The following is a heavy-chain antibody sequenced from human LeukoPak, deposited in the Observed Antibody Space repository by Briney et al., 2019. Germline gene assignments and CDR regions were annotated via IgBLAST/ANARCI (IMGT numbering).Heavy chain of an antibody. D-gene: IGHD2-2*01. CDR3: AREDIVVVPAAKRRAFDI. J-gene: IGHJ3*02. V-gene: IGHV4-4*07. Sequence: KPSETLSLTCTVSGGSISSYYWSWIRQPAGKGLEWIGRIYTSGSTNYNPSLKSRVTMSVDTSKNQFSLKLSSVTAADTAVYYCAREDIVVVPAAKRRAFDIWGQGTMVTVSS. CDR2: IYTSGST. CDR1: GGSISSYY.